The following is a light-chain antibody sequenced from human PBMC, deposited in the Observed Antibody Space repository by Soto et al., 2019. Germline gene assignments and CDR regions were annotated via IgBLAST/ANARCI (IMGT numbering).Light chain of an antibody. V-gene: IGKV3D-15*01. CDR3: RHYDIYSEA. CDR1: QSVFSN. J-gene: IGKJ1*01. Sequence: IVVTQSQATLLVCRGKRKYNTCRASQSVFSNLAWYQQKPGQAPRLLIYGASSRATGIPDRFSGSGSGTDFTLIISRLQPDDFAPYYCRHYDIYSEAFGQGTKVDIK. CDR2: GAS.